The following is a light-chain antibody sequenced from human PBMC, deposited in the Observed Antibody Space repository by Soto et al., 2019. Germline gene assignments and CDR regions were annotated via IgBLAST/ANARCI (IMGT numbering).Light chain of an antibody. CDR3: AAWDDSLNGSWV. CDR2: SNN. V-gene: IGLV1-44*01. J-gene: IGLJ3*02. Sequence: QSVLTQPPSASGNPGQRVTISCSGSSSNIGSNTVNWYQQLPGTAPKLLIYSNNQRPSGVPDRFSGSKSGTSASLAISGLQSEDEADYYCAAWDDSLNGSWVFGGGTKLTVL. CDR1: SSNIGSNT.